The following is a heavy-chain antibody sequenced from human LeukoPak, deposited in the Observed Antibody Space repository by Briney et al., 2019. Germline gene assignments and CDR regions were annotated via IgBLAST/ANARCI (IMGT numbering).Heavy chain of an antibody. V-gene: IGHV4-39*07. Sequence: SETLSLTCTVSGVSISSGAYYWGWIRQPPGKGLEWIGSIYHGGSTYYNPSLKSRVTISVDTSKNPFSLKLSSVTAADTAVYYCARDCITMVRGVSSYYYYGMDVWGQGTTVTVSS. J-gene: IGHJ6*02. CDR3: ARDCITMVRGVSSYYYYGMDV. D-gene: IGHD3-10*01. CDR2: IYHGGST. CDR1: GVSISSGAYY.